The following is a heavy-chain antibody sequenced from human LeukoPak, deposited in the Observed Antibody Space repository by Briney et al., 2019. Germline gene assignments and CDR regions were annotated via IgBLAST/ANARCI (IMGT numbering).Heavy chain of an antibody. Sequence: ASVKVSCKASGYTFTSYGISWVRQAPGQGLEWMGWISAYNGNTNYAQKLQGRVTMTTDTSTSTVYMELSSLRSEDTAVYYCARASCSGGSCYVDYWGQGTLVTVSS. J-gene: IGHJ4*02. CDR3: ARASCSGGSCYVDY. V-gene: IGHV1-18*01. D-gene: IGHD2-15*01. CDR1: GYTFTSYG. CDR2: ISAYNGNT.